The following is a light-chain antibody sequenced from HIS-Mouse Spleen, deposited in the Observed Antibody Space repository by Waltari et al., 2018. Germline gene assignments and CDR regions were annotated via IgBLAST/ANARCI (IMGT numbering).Light chain of an antibody. CDR3: QQLNSYPPT. CDR2: AAS. CDR1: QGIRSY. Sequence: DIQLTQSPSFLSASVGDRVTITCRASQGIRSYLAWYQQKPGKAPKLLIYAASTLQSGVPSRFSGSGSGTEFTLTISSLQPEDFATYYCQQLNSYPPTFGKGTKVEIK. V-gene: IGKV1-9*01. J-gene: IGKJ1*01.